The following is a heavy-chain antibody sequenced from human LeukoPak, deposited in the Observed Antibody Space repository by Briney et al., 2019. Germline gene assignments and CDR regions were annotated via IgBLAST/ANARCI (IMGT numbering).Heavy chain of an antibody. J-gene: IGHJ4*02. CDR1: GYSISSGYY. V-gene: IGHV4-38-2*02. Sequence: SETLSLTCTVSGYSISSGYYWGWIRQPPGKGLEWIGSIYHSGSTYYNPSLKSRVTISVDTSKNQFSLKLSSVTAADTAVYYCARRQIGSAAAVYYFDYWGQGTLVTVSS. D-gene: IGHD6-13*01. CDR2: IYHSGST. CDR3: ARRQIGSAAAVYYFDY.